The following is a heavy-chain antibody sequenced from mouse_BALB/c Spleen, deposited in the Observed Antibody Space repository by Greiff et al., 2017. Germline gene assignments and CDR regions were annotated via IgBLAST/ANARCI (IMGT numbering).Heavy chain of an antibody. CDR3: AREKTTMRAWFAY. CDR2: IWAGGST. CDR1: GFSLTSYG. J-gene: IGHJ3*01. D-gene: IGHD2-1*01. Sequence: VKLVESGPGLVAPSQSLSITCTVSGFSLTSYGVHWVRQPPGKGLEWLGVIWAGGSTNYNSALMSRLSISKDNSKSQVFLKMNSLQTDDTAMYYCAREKTTMRAWFAYWGQGTLVTVSA. V-gene: IGHV2-9*02.